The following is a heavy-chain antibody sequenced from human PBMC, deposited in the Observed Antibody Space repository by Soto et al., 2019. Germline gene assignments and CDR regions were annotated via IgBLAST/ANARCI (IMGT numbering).Heavy chain of an antibody. J-gene: IGHJ3*02. CDR1: GFTFSSYG. V-gene: IGHV3-30*03. Sequence: GGYLRVSYAASGFTFSSYGMHWVRQAPGKGLEWVAVISYDGSNKYYADSVKGRFTISRDNSKNTLYLQMNSLRAEDTAVYYCAITMIVVVTEPNDAFDIWGQGTILTVSS. CDR2: ISYDGSNK. D-gene: IGHD3-22*01. CDR3: AITMIVVVTEPNDAFDI.